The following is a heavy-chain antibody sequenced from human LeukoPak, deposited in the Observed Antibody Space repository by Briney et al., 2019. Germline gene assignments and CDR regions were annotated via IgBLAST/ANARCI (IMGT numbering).Heavy chain of an antibody. J-gene: IGHJ4*02. CDR1: GYTFTSYG. CDR3: ARGAYYYGSGSSPFDY. CDR2: ISAYNGNT. Sequence: GALVKVSCKASGYTFTSYGISWVRQAPGQGLEWMGWISAYNGNTNYAQKLQGRVTMTTDTSTSTAYMELRSLRSDDTAVYYCARGAYYYGSGSSPFDYWGQGTLVTVSS. D-gene: IGHD3-10*01. V-gene: IGHV1-18*01.